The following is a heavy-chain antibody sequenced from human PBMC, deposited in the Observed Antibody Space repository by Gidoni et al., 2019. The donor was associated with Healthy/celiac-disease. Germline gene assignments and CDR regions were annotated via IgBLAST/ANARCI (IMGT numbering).Heavy chain of an antibody. D-gene: IGHD3-3*01. CDR3: ARGGHYDFWSGYYGAFDI. CDR2: ISWNSGSR. J-gene: IGHJ3*02. V-gene: IGHV3-9*01. CDR1: GFTFDAYA. Sequence: EVQLVESGGGWVQPGRSLRISCAASGFTFDAYAMHWVRQAPGLGLGWVSGISWNSGSRVYADSVKGRFTTSRVNAKNSLYLQLNSVRPEDTALYYCARGGHYDFWSGYYGAFDIWGQGTMVTVSS.